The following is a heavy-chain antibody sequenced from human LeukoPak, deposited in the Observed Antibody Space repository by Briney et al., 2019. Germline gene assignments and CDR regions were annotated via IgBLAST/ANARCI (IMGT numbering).Heavy chain of an antibody. Sequence: ASVQVSCKASGYTFTSYDINWVRQATGQGLEWMGWMNPNSGNTGYAQKFQGRVTMTRNTSISTAYMELSSLRSEDTAVYYCAVVAAAILGEVYYYGMDVWGQGTTVTVSS. J-gene: IGHJ6*02. D-gene: IGHD2-2*02. CDR3: AVVAAAILGEVYYYGMDV. CDR1: GYTFTSYD. CDR2: MNPNSGNT. V-gene: IGHV1-8*01.